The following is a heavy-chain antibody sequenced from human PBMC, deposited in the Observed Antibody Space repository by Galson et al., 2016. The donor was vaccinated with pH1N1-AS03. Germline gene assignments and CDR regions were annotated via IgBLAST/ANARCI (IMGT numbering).Heavy chain of an antibody. Sequence: SLRLSCAASGFTFSKYAMTWVRQAPRKGLEWVSVIGVSGIGTQYADSVTGRFTISRDNAKNSLYLQMNSLRDEDTAVYYCARAVGGGDSFWGQGTLVTVSA. V-gene: IGHV3-23*01. J-gene: IGHJ4*02. CDR3: ARAVGGGDSF. D-gene: IGHD4-23*01. CDR1: GFTFSKYA. CDR2: IGVSGIGT.